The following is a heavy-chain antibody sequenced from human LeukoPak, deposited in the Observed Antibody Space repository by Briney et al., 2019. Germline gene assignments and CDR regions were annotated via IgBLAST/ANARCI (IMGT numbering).Heavy chain of an antibody. CDR2: ISYDGSNK. J-gene: IGHJ4*02. V-gene: IGHV3-30*18. Sequence: GGSLRLSCAASGFTFSSYGMHWVRQAPGKGLEWVAVISYDGSNKYYADSVKGRFTISRDNSKSTLYLQMNSLRAEDTAVYYCAKDRTITMIVVVITIFDYWGQGTLVTVSS. CDR1: GFTFSSYG. CDR3: AKDRTITMIVVVITIFDY. D-gene: IGHD3-22*01.